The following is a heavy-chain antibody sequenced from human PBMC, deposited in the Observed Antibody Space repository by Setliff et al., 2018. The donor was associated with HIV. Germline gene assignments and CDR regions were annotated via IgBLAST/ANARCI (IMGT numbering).Heavy chain of an antibody. D-gene: IGHD3-16*01. J-gene: IGHJ5*02. CDR3: AKGGASSHWLGP. V-gene: IGHV4-59*01. Sequence: SETLSLTCTVSGASISSDSWSWIRQSPGKGLEWIGFILNRVMTNYNPSLQSRVSISMDTSKNQISLKLHSVTAADTAIYHCAKGGASSHWLGPWGQGTLVTVSS. CDR2: ILNRVMT. CDR1: GASISSDS.